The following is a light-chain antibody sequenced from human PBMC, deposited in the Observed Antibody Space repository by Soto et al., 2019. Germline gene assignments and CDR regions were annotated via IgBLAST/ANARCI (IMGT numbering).Light chain of an antibody. CDR1: QSVGSY. J-gene: IGKJ1*01. V-gene: IGKV3-11*01. CDR2: DAS. Sequence: EIVLTQSPATLSLSPGERATLSCRASQSVGSYFAWYQQKPGQAPRLLIYDASNRATGIPARFSGSGSGTDFTLTICSLEPEDFAVYYCQQRGNWPLTFGQGTKVAIK. CDR3: QQRGNWPLT.